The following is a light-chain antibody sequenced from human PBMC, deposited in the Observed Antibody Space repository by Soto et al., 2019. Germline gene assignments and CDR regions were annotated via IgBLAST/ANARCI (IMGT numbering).Light chain of an antibody. CDR2: KAS. Sequence: DVQMTQSPSTLSASVGDRVTITCRASQSIGDWLAWFQQKPGRAPKLLIYKASSLESGVPSTFSGSASGTEFTLTIGSLQPDDFATYYCHQYYDYSWTFGQGTKVDIK. J-gene: IGKJ1*01. CDR3: HQYYDYSWT. CDR1: QSIGDW. V-gene: IGKV1-5*03.